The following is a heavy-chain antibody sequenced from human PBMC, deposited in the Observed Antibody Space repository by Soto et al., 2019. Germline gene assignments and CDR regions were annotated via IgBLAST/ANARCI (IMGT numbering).Heavy chain of an antibody. Sequence: QITLKESAPTLVKPTQTLTLTCNVSGVSLSTGGVGVGWMRHAPAKSIGCLALICWDDDQRSSPSLKSRLTITKDSSKNQVVLTMTNMAPEDTATYYCAHMRAAKFDYWGQGTLVTVSS. V-gene: IGHV2-5*02. CDR1: GVSLSTGGVG. CDR3: AHMRAAKFDY. J-gene: IGHJ4*02. CDR2: ICWDDDQ. D-gene: IGHD2-15*01.